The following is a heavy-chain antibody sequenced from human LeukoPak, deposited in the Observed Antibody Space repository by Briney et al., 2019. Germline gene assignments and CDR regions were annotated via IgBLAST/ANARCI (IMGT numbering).Heavy chain of an antibody. CDR2: ISYDGSNK. CDR3: AKDHSSSWYQPNFDY. V-gene: IGHV3-30*18. Sequence: GGSLRLSCGVSGFSVSNNHMSWVRQAPGKGLEWVAVISYDGSNKYYADSVKGRFTISRDNSKNTLYLQMNSLRAEDTAVYYCAKDHSSSWYQPNFDYWGQGTLVTVSS. D-gene: IGHD6-13*01. CDR1: GFSVSNNH. J-gene: IGHJ4*02.